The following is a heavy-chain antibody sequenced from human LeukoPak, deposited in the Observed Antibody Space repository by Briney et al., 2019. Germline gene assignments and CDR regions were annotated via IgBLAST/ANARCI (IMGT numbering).Heavy chain of an antibody. CDR2: INSDGSST. V-gene: IGHV3-74*01. CDR1: GFTFSSYW. J-gene: IGHJ4*02. D-gene: IGHD6-6*01. CDR3: AARPASIAARGVDY. Sequence: PGGSLRLSCAASGFTFSSYWMHCVRQAPGKGLVWVSRINSDGSSTSYADSVKGRFTISRDNAKNTLYLQMNSLRAEDTAVYYCAARPASIAARGVDYWGQGTLVTVSS.